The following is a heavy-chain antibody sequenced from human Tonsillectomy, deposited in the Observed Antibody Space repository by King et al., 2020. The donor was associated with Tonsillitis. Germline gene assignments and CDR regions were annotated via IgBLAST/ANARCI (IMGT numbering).Heavy chain of an antibody. CDR2: IDSVGNT. CDR1: GFTFSGSD. J-gene: IGHJ6*02. V-gene: IGHV3-13*01. CDR3: AREYYYAMDV. Sequence: VQLVESGGGLVQPGGSLRLSCAAAGFTFSGSDMHWVRQTTGKGLEWVSTIDSVGNTYYSDSVKGRFTVSRENAKTSLYLQMNSLRAGDTALYFCAREYYYAMDVWGQGTTVTVSS.